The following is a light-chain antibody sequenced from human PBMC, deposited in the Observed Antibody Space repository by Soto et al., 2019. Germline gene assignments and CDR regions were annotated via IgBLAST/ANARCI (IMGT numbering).Light chain of an antibody. CDR2: KAS. CDR3: MQGTPWPPRT. V-gene: IGKV2-30*01. J-gene: IGKJ1*01. CDR1: RSLLYIDGNNY. Sequence: DVVMTQSPLSLPVTLGQPASMSCRSSRSLLYIDGNNYLSWFQQRPGQSPRRLIYKASIRDSGVPDRCSGSGSGTDFTLRISRGEAEDVAIYYCMQGTPWPPRTFGQGTKVEIK.